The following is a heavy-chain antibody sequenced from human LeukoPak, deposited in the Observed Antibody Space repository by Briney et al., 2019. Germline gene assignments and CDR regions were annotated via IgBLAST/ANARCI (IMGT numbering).Heavy chain of an antibody. Sequence: GRSLRLSCAASGFTFSSYAMHWVRQAPGKGLEWVAVISYDGSNKYYADSVKGRFTISRDNSNNTLYLQMNSPRAEDTAVYYCARDSGYIVVVPAAGLPDYWGQGTLVTVSS. D-gene: IGHD2-2*01. V-gene: IGHV3-30-3*01. CDR1: GFTFSSYA. J-gene: IGHJ4*02. CDR2: ISYDGSNK. CDR3: ARDSGYIVVVPAAGLPDY.